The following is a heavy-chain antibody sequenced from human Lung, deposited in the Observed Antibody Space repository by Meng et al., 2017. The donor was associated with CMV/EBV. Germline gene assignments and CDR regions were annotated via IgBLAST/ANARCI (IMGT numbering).Heavy chain of an antibody. Sequence: AASGFTFSSYGMHWVRQAPGKGLEWVAFIRYDGNNRKYVDSVKGRFAISRDNSKNTLYLQMNSLRPEDTAVYFCAKDNAGSIWYFDLWGRGTLVTVSS. V-gene: IGHV3-30*02. J-gene: IGHJ2*01. CDR2: IRYDGNNR. D-gene: IGHD1-1*01. CDR3: AKDNAGSIWYFDL. CDR1: GFTFSSYG.